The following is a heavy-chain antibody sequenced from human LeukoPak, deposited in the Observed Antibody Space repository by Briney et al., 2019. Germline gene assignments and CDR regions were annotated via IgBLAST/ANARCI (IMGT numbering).Heavy chain of an antibody. CDR2: INQDESKE. CDR1: GFTFSNYW. V-gene: IGHV3-7*01. CDR3: VRDGGVSGYDLLDY. J-gene: IGHJ4*02. Sequence: PGGSLRLSCAASGFTFSNYWMTWVRQAPGKGLEWVAHINQDESKEYYMDSVKARFTISRDNAKNSLSLQMNSLRAEDTAVYYCVRDGGVSGYDLLDYWGQGTLVTVSS. D-gene: IGHD5-12*01.